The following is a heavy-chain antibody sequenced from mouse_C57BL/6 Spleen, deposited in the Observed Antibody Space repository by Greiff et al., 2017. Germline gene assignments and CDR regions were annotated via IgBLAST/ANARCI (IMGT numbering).Heavy chain of an antibody. J-gene: IGHJ3*01. Sequence: EVMLVESGPGMVKPSQSLSLTCTVTGYSITSGYDWHWIRHFPGNKLEWMGYISYSGSTNYNPSLKSRISITHDPSKNPFFLKLNSVTTEDTATYYCARGYYDYDGAWFAYWGQGTLVTVSA. CDR2: ISYSGST. CDR3: ARGYYDYDGAWFAY. CDR1: GYSITSGYD. V-gene: IGHV3-1*01. D-gene: IGHD2-4*01.